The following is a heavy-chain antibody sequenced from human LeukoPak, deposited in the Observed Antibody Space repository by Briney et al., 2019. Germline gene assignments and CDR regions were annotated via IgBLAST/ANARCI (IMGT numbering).Heavy chain of an antibody. CDR1: GGSISSYY. CDR3: AKGPDIVATIFDY. CDR2: ISGSGGST. Sequence: ETLSLTCTVSGGSISSYYWSWVRQAPGKGLEWVSAISGSGGSTYYADSVKGRFTISRDNSKNTLYLQMNSLRAEDTAVYYCAKGPDIVATIFDYWGQGTLVTVSS. J-gene: IGHJ4*02. V-gene: IGHV3-23*01. D-gene: IGHD5-12*01.